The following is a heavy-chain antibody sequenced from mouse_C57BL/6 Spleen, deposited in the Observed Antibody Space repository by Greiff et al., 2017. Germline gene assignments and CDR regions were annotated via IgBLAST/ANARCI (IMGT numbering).Heavy chain of an antibody. V-gene: IGHV5-6*02. D-gene: IGHD1-1*01. CDR3: ARRVYYGSSPWYFDV. CDR2: ISSGGSYT. J-gene: IGHJ1*03. Sequence: EVKVVESGGDLVKPGGSLKLSCAASGFTFSSYGMSWVRQTPDKRLEWVATISSGGSYTYYPDSVKGRFTISRDNAKNTLYLQMSSLKSEDTAMYYCARRVYYGSSPWYFDVWGTGTTVTVSS. CDR1: GFTFSSYG.